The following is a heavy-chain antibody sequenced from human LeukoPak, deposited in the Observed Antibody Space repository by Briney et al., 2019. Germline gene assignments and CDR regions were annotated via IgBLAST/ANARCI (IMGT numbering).Heavy chain of an antibody. J-gene: IGHJ4*02. D-gene: IGHD6-19*01. Sequence: PGGSLRLSCAASGFTFSSYWMSWVRQAPGEGLEWVANIKQDGSEKYYVDSVKGRFTISRDNAKNSLYLQMNSLRAEDTAVYYCARAVSSGWDETYFDYWGQGTLVTVSS. CDR1: GFTFSSYW. CDR3: ARAVSSGWDETYFDY. CDR2: IKQDGSEK. V-gene: IGHV3-7*01.